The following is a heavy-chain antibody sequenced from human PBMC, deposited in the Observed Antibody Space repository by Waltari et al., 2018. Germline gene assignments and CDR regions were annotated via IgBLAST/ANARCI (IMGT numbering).Heavy chain of an antibody. J-gene: IGHJ4*02. CDR1: GGTFSSYA. CDR3: ARDRGYCSSTSCYKLDY. D-gene: IGHD2-2*02. Sequence: QVQLVQSGAEVKKPGSSVKVSCKASGGTFSSYAISWVRQAPGQGLEWMGGIIPIFGTANYGQKFQGRVTITADESTSTAYMELSSLRSEDTAVYYCARDRGYCSSTSCYKLDYWGQGTLVTVSS. V-gene: IGHV1-69*01. CDR2: IIPIFGTA.